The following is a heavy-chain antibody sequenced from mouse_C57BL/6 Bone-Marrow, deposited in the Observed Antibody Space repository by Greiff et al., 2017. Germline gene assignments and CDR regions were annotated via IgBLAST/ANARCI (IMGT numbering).Heavy chain of an antibody. Sequence: VKLQESGPELVKPGASVKLSCKASGYTFTSYDINWVKQRPGQGLEWIGWIYPRDGSTKYNEKFKGKATLTVDTSSSTAYMELNSLTSEDSAVYYCSRLEFDGSSWDWYFDVWGTGTTVTVSS. D-gene: IGHD1-1*01. CDR1: GYTFTSYD. J-gene: IGHJ1*03. CDR3: SRLEFDGSSWDWYFDV. CDR2: IYPRDGST. V-gene: IGHV1-85*01.